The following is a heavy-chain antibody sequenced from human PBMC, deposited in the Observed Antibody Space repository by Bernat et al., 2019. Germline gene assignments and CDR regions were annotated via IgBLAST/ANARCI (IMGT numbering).Heavy chain of an antibody. D-gene: IGHD3-3*01. CDR2: ISGSGGST. J-gene: IGHJ4*02. CDR1: GFTFSSYA. CDR3: AKIGTVTDFWSGYNYYFDY. V-gene: IGHV3-23*04. Sequence: VQLVESGGGLVQPGGSLRLSCAASGFTFSSYAMSWVRQAPGKGLEWVSAISGSGGSTYYADSVKGRFTISRDNSKNTLYLQMNSLRAEDTAVYYCAKIGTVTDFWSGYNYYFDYWGQGTLVTVSS.